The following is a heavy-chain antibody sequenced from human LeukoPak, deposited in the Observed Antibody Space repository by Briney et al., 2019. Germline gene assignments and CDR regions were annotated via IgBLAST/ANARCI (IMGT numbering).Heavy chain of an antibody. D-gene: IGHD5-12*01. CDR2: IIPILGIA. Sequence: VASVRVSCKASGGTFSSYAISWVRQAPGQGLEWMGRIIPILGIANYAQKLQGRVTMTTDTSTSTAYMELRSLRSDDTAVYYCASAPRGGYEPFDYWGQGTLVTVSS. CDR1: GGTFSSYA. V-gene: IGHV1-69*04. J-gene: IGHJ4*02. CDR3: ASAPRGGYEPFDY.